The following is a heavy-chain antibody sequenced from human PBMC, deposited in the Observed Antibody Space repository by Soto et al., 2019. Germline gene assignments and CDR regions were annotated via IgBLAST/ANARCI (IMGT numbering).Heavy chain of an antibody. Sequence: EVQLLESGGDLVQPGGSLRLSCAASGFTFSSYAMSWVRQAQGKGLEWVSTISGSGGSTYYADSVKGRFTISRDNSKHTLYLQRNSLRAEDTAVYYCAQAQEDYYDSSGYDDYWGQGTLVTVSS. D-gene: IGHD3-22*01. V-gene: IGHV3-23*01. CDR1: GFTFSSYA. CDR2: ISGSGGST. CDR3: AQAQEDYYDSSGYDDY. J-gene: IGHJ4*02.